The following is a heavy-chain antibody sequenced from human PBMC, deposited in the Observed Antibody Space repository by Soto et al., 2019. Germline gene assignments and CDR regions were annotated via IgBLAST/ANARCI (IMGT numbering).Heavy chain of an antibody. V-gene: IGHV4-34*01. D-gene: IGHD4-17*01. Sequence: SETLSLTCAVYGGSFSGYYWSWIRQPPGKGLEWIGEINHSGSTNYNPSLKSRVTISVDTSKNQFSLKLSSVTAADTAVYYCARSATVVTPEAFDIWGQGTMVTVSS. CDR2: INHSGST. J-gene: IGHJ3*02. CDR3: ARSATVVTPEAFDI. CDR1: GGSFSGYY.